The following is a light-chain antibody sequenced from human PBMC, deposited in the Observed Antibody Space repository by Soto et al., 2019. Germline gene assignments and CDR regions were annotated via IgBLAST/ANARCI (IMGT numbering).Light chain of an antibody. V-gene: IGLV1-40*01. J-gene: IGLJ1*01. CDR1: SSNIGPTYD. CDR3: QSYDSSLSGYV. Sequence: VLTQPPSVSGAPGQRVTISCTGSSSNIGPTYDVHWYQQLPGTAPKLLIYANTNRPSGVPDRFSGSKSGTSASLAITGLQAEDEADYYCQSYDSSLSGYVFGTGTKVTVL. CDR2: ANT.